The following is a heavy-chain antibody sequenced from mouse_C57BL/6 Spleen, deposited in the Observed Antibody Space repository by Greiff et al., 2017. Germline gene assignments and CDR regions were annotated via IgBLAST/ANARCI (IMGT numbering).Heavy chain of an antibody. Sequence: QVQLKESGAELARPGASVKLSCKASGYTFTSYGISWVKQRTGQGLEWIGEIYPRSGNTYYNEKFKGKATLTADKSSSTAAMVLRSLTSEDSAVYFCARNGDGYAMDYWGQGTSVTVSS. CDR2: IYPRSGNT. J-gene: IGHJ4*01. V-gene: IGHV1-81*01. CDR3: ARNGDGYAMDY. CDR1: GYTFTSYG. D-gene: IGHD4-1*01.